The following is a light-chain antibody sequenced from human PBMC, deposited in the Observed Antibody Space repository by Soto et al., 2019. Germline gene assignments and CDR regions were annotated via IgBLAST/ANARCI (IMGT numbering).Light chain of an antibody. CDR3: QQYNSYSWT. J-gene: IGKJ1*01. CDR1: QSISSW. Sequence: DIQMTQSPSTLSASVGDRVTITCRASQSISSWLAWYQQKPGKAPNLLIYKASNLESGVPSRFSGSGSGTDFTLTIDSLTPDDFATYYCQQYNSYSWTFGQGPKVEIK. V-gene: IGKV1-5*03. CDR2: KAS.